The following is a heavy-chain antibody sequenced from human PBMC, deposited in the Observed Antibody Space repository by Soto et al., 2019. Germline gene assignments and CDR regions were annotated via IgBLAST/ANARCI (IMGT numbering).Heavy chain of an antibody. CDR1: GGSISSYY. V-gene: IGHV4-59*01. CDR3: ARDGGAAGLYYYGMDV. CDR2: IYYSGST. J-gene: IGHJ6*02. D-gene: IGHD6-13*01. Sequence: SETLSLTCTVSGGSISSYYWSWIRQPPGKGLEWIGYIYYSGSTNYNPSLKSRVTISVDTSKNQFSLKLSSVTAADTAVYYCARDGGAAGLYYYGMDVWGQGTTVTVSS.